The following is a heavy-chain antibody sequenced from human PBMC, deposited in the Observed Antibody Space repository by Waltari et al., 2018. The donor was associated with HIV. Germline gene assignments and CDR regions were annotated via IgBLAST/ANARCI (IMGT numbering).Heavy chain of an antibody. CDR2: IKSEADGGTA. Sequence: EVHLMESGGGLVKPGRSLRLSCRGSGFTFGDYGLRWFRQAPGKGLEGVGFIKSEADGGTAEYAAYVTGRFTIAREDSKSTAYMQMNRLESEDTGVYFCSRPSGPLHSYGMDVWGQGTTVIVSS. CDR3: SRPSGPLHSYGMDV. V-gene: IGHV3-49*05. D-gene: IGHD1-26*01. J-gene: IGHJ6*02. CDR1: GFTFGDYG.